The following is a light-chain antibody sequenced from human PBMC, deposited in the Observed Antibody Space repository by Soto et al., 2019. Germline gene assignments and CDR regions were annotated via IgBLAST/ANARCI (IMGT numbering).Light chain of an antibody. Sequence: QPVLTQPPSASGSPGQSVTISCTGTSSDVGAYNFVSWFQQHPGKAPKLIIYEVTKRPSGVPDRFSGSKSGNTASLTVSGLQAEDEAHYHCTSYAGYNNWVFGGGTKLTVL. CDR1: SSDVGAYNF. V-gene: IGLV2-8*01. J-gene: IGLJ3*02. CDR2: EVT. CDR3: TSYAGYNNWV.